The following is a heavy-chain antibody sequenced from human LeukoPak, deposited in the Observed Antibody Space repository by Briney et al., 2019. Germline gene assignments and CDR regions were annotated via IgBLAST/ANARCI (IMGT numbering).Heavy chain of an antibody. CDR2: IIPIFGTA. CDR3: ARADMITFGGVIVPHFDY. Sequence: GASVKVSCKASGGTFSSYAISWVRQAPGQGLEWMGGIIPIFGTANYAQKFQGRVTITADESTSTAYMELSSLRSEDTAVYYCARADMITFGGVIVPHFDYWGQGTLVTVSS. V-gene: IGHV1-69*13. CDR1: GGTFSSYA. D-gene: IGHD3-16*02. J-gene: IGHJ4*02.